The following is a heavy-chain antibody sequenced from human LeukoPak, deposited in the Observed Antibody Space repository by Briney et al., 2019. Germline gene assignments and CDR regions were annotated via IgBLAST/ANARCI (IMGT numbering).Heavy chain of an antibody. CDR3: ARGYYYDSSGYFPPYFFDY. V-gene: IGHV3-7*01. Sequence: GGPLRLSCAASGFTFSSYWMSWVRQAPGKGLEWVANIKQDGSEKYYVDSVKGRLSISRDNAKNSLFLQMNSLRAEDTAVYYCARGYYYDSSGYFPPYFFDYWGQGTLVTVSS. D-gene: IGHD3-22*01. CDR2: IKQDGSEK. CDR1: GFTFSSYW. J-gene: IGHJ4*02.